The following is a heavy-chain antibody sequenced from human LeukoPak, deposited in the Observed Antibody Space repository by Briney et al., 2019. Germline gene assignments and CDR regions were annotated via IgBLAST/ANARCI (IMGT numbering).Heavy chain of an antibody. CDR1: GGSFSGYY. D-gene: IGHD3-3*01. J-gene: IGHJ6*02. CDR3: ARGHAGITIFGPPRIYGMDV. Sequence: SETLSLTRAVYGGSFSGYYWSWIRQPPGKGLEWIGEINHSGSTNYNPSLKSRVTISVDTSKNQFSLKLSSVTAADTAVYYCARGHAGITIFGPPRIYGMDVWGQGTTVTVSS. CDR2: INHSGST. V-gene: IGHV4-34*01.